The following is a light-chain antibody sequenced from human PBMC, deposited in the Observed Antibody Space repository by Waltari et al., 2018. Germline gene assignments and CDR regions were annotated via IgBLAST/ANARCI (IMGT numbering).Light chain of an antibody. CDR1: NFNIGSNP. CDR3: AAWDDSLNGYV. Sequence: QSVLAQPPSASGTPGQRVTIYCSGSNFNIGSNPVNWYQQLPGTAPKLLISTNNHRPSGVSDRFSASTSVTSASLAISGLQSEDEADYSCAAWDDSLNGYVFGSGTKVTFL. J-gene: IGLJ1*01. CDR2: TNN. V-gene: IGLV1-44*01.